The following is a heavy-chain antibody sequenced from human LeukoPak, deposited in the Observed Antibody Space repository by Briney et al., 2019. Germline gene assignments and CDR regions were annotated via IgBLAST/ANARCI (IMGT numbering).Heavy chain of an antibody. V-gene: IGHV3-7*04. CDR3: ARAKLYYDYVWGSYRPSELDY. CDR2: IKHDGSEK. D-gene: IGHD3-16*02. J-gene: IGHJ4*02. Sequence: GGSLRLSCAASGFTFSSYWMSWVRQAPGKGLEWGANIKHDGSEKYYVDSVKGRFTISRDNAKNSLYLQMNSLRAEDTAVYYCARAKLYYDYVWGSYRPSELDYWGQGTLVTVSS. CDR1: GFTFSSYW.